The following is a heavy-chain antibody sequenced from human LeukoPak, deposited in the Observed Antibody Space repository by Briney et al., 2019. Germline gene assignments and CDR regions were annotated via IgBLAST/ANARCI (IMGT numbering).Heavy chain of an antibody. V-gene: IGHV4-34*01. CDR3: ANGVVPAAIDY. J-gene: IGHJ4*02. CDR2: INHSGST. CDR1: GGSFSGYY. D-gene: IGHD2-2*01. Sequence: SETLSLTCAVYGGSFSGYYWSWIRQPPGKGLEWIGEINHSGSTNYNPSLKSRVTISVDTSKNQFSLKLSSVTAADTAVYYCANGVVPAAIDYWGQGTLVTVSS.